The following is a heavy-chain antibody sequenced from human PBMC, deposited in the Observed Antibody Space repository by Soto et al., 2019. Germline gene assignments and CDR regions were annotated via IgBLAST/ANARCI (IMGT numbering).Heavy chain of an antibody. CDR1: GGSISSGDYY. CDR2: IYYSGST. J-gene: IGHJ5*02. D-gene: IGHD3-9*01. Sequence: SETLSLTCTVSGGSISSGDYYWSWIRQPPGKGLEWIGYIYYSGSTYYNPSLKSRVTISVDTSKNQFSLKLSSVTAADTAVYYCAREAHGGYDILTGYIPLGFDPWGQGTLVTVSS. CDR3: AREAHGGYDILTGYIPLGFDP. V-gene: IGHV4-30-4*01.